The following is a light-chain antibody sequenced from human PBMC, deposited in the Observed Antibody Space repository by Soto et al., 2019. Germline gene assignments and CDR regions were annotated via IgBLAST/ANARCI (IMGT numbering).Light chain of an antibody. CDR1: SSNIGMNY. CDR2: RNN. CDR3: AAWDDSLSAVV. V-gene: IGLV1-47*01. J-gene: IGLJ2*01. Sequence: QSALTQPPSASGTPGQTVTISCSGSSSNIGMNYVYWYQQLPGTAPKLLIYRNNQRPSGVPDRFSGSNSGTSASLAISGLRSEDEADYYCAAWDDSLSAVVFGGGTQLTVL.